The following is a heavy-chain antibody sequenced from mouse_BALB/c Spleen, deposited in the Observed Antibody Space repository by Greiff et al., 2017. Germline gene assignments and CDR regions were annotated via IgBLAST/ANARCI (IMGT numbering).Heavy chain of an antibody. CDR3: ARQNYGNPYYAMDY. J-gene: IGHJ4*01. CDR1: GYTFSSYW. D-gene: IGHD2-1*01. V-gene: IGHV1-9*01. Sequence: QVQLKESGAELMKPGASVKISCKATGYTFSSYWIEWVKQRPGHGLEWIGEILPGSGSTNYNEKFKGKATFTADTSSNTAYMQLSSLTSEDSAVYYCARQNYGNPYYAMDYWGQGTSVTVSS. CDR2: ILPGSGST.